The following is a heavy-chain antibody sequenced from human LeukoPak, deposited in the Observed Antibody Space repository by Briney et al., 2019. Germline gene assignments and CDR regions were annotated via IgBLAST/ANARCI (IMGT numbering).Heavy chain of an antibody. D-gene: IGHD3-22*01. V-gene: IGHV4-39*01. Sequence: SETLSLTCTVSGGSISSSSYYWGWIRQPPGKGLEWIGSIYYSGSTYYNPPLKSRVTISVDTSKNQFSLKLSSVTAADTAVYYCARHEYYYDSSGYSPYYFDYWGQGTLVTVSS. CDR3: ARHEYYYDSSGYSPYYFDY. J-gene: IGHJ4*02. CDR2: IYYSGST. CDR1: GGSISSSSYY.